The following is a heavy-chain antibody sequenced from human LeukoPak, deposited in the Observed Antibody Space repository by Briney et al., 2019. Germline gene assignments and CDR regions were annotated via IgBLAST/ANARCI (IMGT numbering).Heavy chain of an antibody. CDR3: ARDPSLVAATSYYYYYMDV. Sequence: GSLRLSCAASGFTFSDFYMSWIRQAPGKGLEWVSYISSSGTTIYYADSVKGRFTISRDNAKNSLYLRMNSLRAEDTAVYYCARDPSLVAATSYYYYYMDVWGKGTTVTVSS. D-gene: IGHD2-15*01. CDR1: GFTFSDFY. V-gene: IGHV3-11*04. CDR2: ISSSGTTI. J-gene: IGHJ6*03.